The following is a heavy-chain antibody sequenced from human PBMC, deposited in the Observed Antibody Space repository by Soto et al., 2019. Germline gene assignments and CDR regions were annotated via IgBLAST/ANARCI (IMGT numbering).Heavy chain of an antibody. CDR2: INHSGST. D-gene: IGHD3-22*01. J-gene: IGHJ4*02. V-gene: IGHV4-34*01. CDR1: GGSFSGYY. Sequence: SETLSLTCAVYGGSFSGYYWSWIRQPPGKGLEWIGEINHSGSTNYNPSLKSRVTISVDTSKNQFSLKLSSVTAADTAVYYCARGGHYDSSGYGYYFDYWGQGTLVTVSS. CDR3: ARGGHYDSSGYGYYFDY.